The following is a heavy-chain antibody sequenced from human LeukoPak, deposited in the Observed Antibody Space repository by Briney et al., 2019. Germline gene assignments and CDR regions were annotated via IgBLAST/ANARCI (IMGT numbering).Heavy chain of an antibody. V-gene: IGHV3-7*02. CDR3: ASHYGDYSFFDY. CDR2: IKQDGSEK. CDR1: GFTFSSYW. Sequence: PGGSLRLSCAASGFTFSSYWMSWARQAPGKGLEWVANIKQDGSEKYYVDPVKGRFTISRDNAKNSLYLQMNSLRAEDTAVYYCASHYGDYSFFDYWGQGTLVTVSS. J-gene: IGHJ4*02. D-gene: IGHD4-17*01.